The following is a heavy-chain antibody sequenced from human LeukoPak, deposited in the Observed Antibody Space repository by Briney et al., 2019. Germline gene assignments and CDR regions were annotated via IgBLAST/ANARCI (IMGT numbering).Heavy chain of an antibody. J-gene: IGHJ4*02. Sequence: GASLRLSCAASGFTFTSYAMTWVRQVPGKGLEWVSAISGGGGSIYYADSVKGRFIISRDNSQNTLFLQLNSLRGEDTALYYCTRNSGDGRAYDYWGQGTLVTVSS. CDR3: TRNSGDGRAYDY. CDR1: GFTFTSYA. CDR2: ISGGGGSI. D-gene: IGHD2-15*01. V-gene: IGHV3-23*01.